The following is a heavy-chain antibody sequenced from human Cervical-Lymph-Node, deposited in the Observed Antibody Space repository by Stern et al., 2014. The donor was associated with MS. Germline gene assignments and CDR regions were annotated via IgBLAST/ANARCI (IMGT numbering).Heavy chain of an antibody. CDR3: ARELDDFWTGYYL. J-gene: IGHJ4*02. Sequence: QVQLVQSGAEVKKPGASVKVSCKASGYSFTGYFMHWLRQAPGQGLEWVGWIIPNSGDTTYARKVQGRVTMTRDTYITTAYMELTRLRSDDTAVYYCARELDDFWTGYYLWGQGTLVTVSS. CDR1: GYSFTGYF. V-gene: IGHV1-2*02. CDR2: IIPNSGDT. D-gene: IGHD3/OR15-3a*01.